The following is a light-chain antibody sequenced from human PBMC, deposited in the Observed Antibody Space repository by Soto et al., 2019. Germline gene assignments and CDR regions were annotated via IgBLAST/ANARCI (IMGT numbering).Light chain of an antibody. J-gene: IGLJ3*02. CDR1: SSDVGGYNY. CDR2: EVS. V-gene: IGLV2-14*01. Sequence: QSALTQPASVSGSPGQSITISCTGTSSDVGGYNYVSWYQQHPAKAPKLMIYEVSNRPSGVAHRFSGSKSGNTAALTISGLQAEDEADYYCFSYTTSSTLVFGGGPQLTVL. CDR3: FSYTTSSTLV.